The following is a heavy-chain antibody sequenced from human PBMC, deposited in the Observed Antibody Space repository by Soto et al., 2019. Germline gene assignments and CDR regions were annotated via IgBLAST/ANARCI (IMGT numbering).Heavy chain of an antibody. CDR3: AKGSRMWTPDY. J-gene: IGHJ4*02. V-gene: IGHV1-3*04. CDR2: IRTGNGNT. CDR1: GYTFTDYA. Sequence: QVHLVQSGAEVKKPGASVTVSCKTSGYTFTDYAIYWVRQAPGQSLEWMGWIRTGNGNTKFSQKFQGRVTITRDTAATTAYMELISLRSEDTTVYYCAKGSRMWTPDYWGQGTLVTVSS. D-gene: IGHD2-21*01.